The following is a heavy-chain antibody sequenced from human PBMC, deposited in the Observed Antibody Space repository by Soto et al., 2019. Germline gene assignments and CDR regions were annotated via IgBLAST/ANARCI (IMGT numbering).Heavy chain of an antibody. CDR3: ARSIVVVPAATPVFDY. D-gene: IGHD2-2*01. CDR1: GGSISSYY. V-gene: IGHV4-59*08. Sequence: SETLSLTCTVSGGSISSYYWSWIRQPPGKGLEWIGYIYYSGSTNYNPSLKSRVTISVDPSKNQFSLKLSSVTAADTAVYYCARSIVVVPAATPVFDYWGQGTLVTVSS. CDR2: IYYSGST. J-gene: IGHJ4*02.